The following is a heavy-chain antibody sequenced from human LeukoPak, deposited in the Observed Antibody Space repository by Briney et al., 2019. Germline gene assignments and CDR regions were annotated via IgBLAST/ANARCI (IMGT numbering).Heavy chain of an antibody. CDR2: ISSSSSYI. CDR3: ARDPDIVVVPAATRGDY. J-gene: IGHJ4*02. CDR1: GFTFSSYS. V-gene: IGHV3-21*01. D-gene: IGHD2-2*01. Sequence: GGSLRLSCAASGFTFSSYSMNWVRQAPGKGLEWVSSISSSSSYIYYADSVKGRFTISRDNAKNSLYLQMNSLRAEDTAVYYCARDPDIVVVPAATRGDYWGQGTLVTVSS.